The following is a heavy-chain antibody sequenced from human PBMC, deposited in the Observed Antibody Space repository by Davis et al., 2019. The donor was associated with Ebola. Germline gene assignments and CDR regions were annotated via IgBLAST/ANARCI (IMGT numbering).Heavy chain of an antibody. CDR2: ISVDKFGT. D-gene: IGHD3-10*01. Sequence: GESLKISCAASGFTFSNYWMHWVRQPPGKGLEWVARISVDKFGTNYADSVKGRFTISRHNAKNTLFLQMNSLRVDDTAVYYCARGGFVHFDDSQDSWGQGTLVTVSS. J-gene: IGHJ4*02. CDR1: GFTFSNYW. V-gene: IGHV3-74*01. CDR3: ARGGFVHFDDSQDS.